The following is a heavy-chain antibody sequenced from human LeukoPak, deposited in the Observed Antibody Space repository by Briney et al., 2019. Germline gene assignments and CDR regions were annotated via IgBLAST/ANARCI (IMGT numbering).Heavy chain of an antibody. J-gene: IGHJ4*02. CDR3: ARHRGSSSLFDY. CDR2: IYYSGST. D-gene: IGHD6-6*01. CDR1: GGSISSYY. Sequence: SETLSLTCTVSGGSISSYYWSWIRQPPGKGLEWIGYIYYSGSTNYNPSLKSRVTISVDTSKNQFSLKLSSVTAADTAVYYCARHRGSSSLFDYWGQGTLVTVSS. V-gene: IGHV4-59*08.